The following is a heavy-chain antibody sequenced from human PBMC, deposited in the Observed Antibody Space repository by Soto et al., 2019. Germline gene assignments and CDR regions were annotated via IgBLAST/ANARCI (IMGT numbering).Heavy chain of an antibody. Sequence: QVQLQQSGPRLVKPSETLSLTCTISGASISNHYGQWFRQPPGKGLEWIGYIHNTGGTKYNPSLKSPVTISLDTSKNQFFLKLTSVTVADKAVYYCATGGGWLADYWGQGTLVTVSS. CDR1: GASISNHY. CDR2: IHNTGGT. J-gene: IGHJ4*02. D-gene: IGHD6-19*01. CDR3: ATGGGWLADY. V-gene: IGHV4-59*11.